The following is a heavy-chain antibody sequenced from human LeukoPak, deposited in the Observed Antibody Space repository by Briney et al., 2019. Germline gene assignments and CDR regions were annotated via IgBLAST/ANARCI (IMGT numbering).Heavy chain of an antibody. V-gene: IGHV1-2*06. CDR3: ARGLVGMATIGDY. CDR1: GYTFTGYY. J-gene: IGHJ4*02. Sequence: ASVKVSCKASGYTFTGYYMHWVRQAPGQGLEWMGRINPNSGGTNYAQKFQGRVTMTRDTSISTAYMELSRLGSDDTAVYYCARGLVGMATIGDYWGQGTLVTVSS. D-gene: IGHD5-24*01. CDR2: INPNSGGT.